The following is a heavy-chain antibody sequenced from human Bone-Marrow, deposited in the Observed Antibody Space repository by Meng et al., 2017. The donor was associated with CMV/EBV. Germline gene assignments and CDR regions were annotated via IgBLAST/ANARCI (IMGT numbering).Heavy chain of an antibody. J-gene: IGHJ4*02. CDR3: ARGYRSDY. D-gene: IGHD1-14*01. Sequence: GESLKISCAASGFTFSDYYMTWIRQAPGKGLEWLSHISSSGSIRHYADSVKGRFTISRDNAKNSLYLQMNSLRAEDTAVYYCARGYRSDYWGQGTLVTVSS. CDR1: GFTFSDYY. V-gene: IGHV3-11*04. CDR2: ISSSGSIR.